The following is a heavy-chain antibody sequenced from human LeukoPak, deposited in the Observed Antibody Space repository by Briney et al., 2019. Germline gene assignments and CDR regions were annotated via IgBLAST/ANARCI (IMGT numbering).Heavy chain of an antibody. CDR3: ARGLSGYASSLGY. V-gene: IGHV3-23*01. D-gene: IGHD6-6*01. J-gene: IGHJ4*02. CDR1: GFTFSSHG. Sequence: GGSLRLSCAASGFTFSSHGMNWVRQAPGKGLEWVSGISPSGGIIYYTDSVKGRFTISRDNSKNTVYLQMNSLRAEDTAVYYCARGLSGYASSLGYWGQGTLVTVSA. CDR2: ISPSGGII.